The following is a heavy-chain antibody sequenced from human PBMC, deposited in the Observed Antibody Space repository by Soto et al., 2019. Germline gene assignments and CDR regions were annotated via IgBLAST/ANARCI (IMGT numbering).Heavy chain of an antibody. V-gene: IGHV1-18*01. Sequence: QVQLVQSGAEVKKPGASVKVSCKASGYTFTSYGISWVRQAPGQGLEWMGWISAYNGNTNYAQKLQGRVTMTTDTSTSTXYMWLXXLRSDDTAVYYCARDTDIVLVPAAIRGYYYYGMDVWGQGTTVTVSS. J-gene: IGHJ6*02. CDR1: GYTFTSYG. CDR3: ARDTDIVLVPAAIRGYYYYGMDV. D-gene: IGHD2-2*01. CDR2: ISAYNGNT.